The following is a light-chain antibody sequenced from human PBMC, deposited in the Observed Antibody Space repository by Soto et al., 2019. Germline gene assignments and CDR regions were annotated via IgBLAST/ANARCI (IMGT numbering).Light chain of an antibody. CDR3: QQYGSSTPWT. J-gene: IGKJ1*01. CDR1: QSVSSSY. V-gene: IGKV3-20*01. CDR2: GAS. Sequence: EIVLTQSPGTLSLSPGERATLSCRASQSVSSSYLAWYQQKHGQAPRLLIYGASSRATGIPDRFSGSGSGTDFTLTISRLEPEDFAVYYCQQYGSSTPWTFGQGTKVEIK.